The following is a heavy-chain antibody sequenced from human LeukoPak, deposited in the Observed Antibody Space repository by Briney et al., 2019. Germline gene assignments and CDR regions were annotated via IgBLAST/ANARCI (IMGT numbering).Heavy chain of an antibody. Sequence: GGSLRLSCAVSGFTFSRYSMNWVRQAPGKGLQWVSSISSGSSNIYYADSVKGRFTISRDNGKNSLYLQMNSLRAEDTAVYYCARSGLSRFDYWGQGTLVTVSS. V-gene: IGHV3-21*04. D-gene: IGHD3/OR15-3a*01. CDR3: ARSGLSRFDY. J-gene: IGHJ4*02. CDR2: ISSGSSNI. CDR1: GFTFSRYS.